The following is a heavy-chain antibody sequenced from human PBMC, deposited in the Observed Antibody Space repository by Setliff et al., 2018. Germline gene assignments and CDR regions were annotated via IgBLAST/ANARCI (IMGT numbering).Heavy chain of an antibody. CDR2: INPSGGST. Sequence: ASVKVSCKASGYTFTSYYMHWVRQAPGQGLEWMGIINPSGGSTSYAQKFQGRVTMTRDTSTSTVYMELSSLRSEDTAVYYCARDLREMATILNWFDPWGQGTLVTVSS. V-gene: IGHV1-46*01. D-gene: IGHD5-12*01. J-gene: IGHJ5*02. CDR1: GYTFTSYY. CDR3: ARDLREMATILNWFDP.